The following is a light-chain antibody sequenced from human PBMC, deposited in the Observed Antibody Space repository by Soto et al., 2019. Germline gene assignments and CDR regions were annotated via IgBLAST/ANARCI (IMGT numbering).Light chain of an antibody. CDR1: QRISTN. V-gene: IGKV3-15*01. CDR2: SSS. CDR3: QQYNNLPPT. J-gene: IGKJ1*01. Sequence: DIEMTQSPHILSVSPGEGATLSWRASQRISTNLAWYQHIPGQAPRLLIVSSSRRPTDVPARFSGSGSGTDFTLTISSLQSEDSAFYYCQQYNNLPPTFGQGTKVDIK.